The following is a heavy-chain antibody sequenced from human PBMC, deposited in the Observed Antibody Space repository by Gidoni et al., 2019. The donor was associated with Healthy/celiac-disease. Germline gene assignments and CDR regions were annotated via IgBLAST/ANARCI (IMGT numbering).Heavy chain of an antibody. V-gene: IGHV4-34*01. CDR2: INHSGST. J-gene: IGHJ4*02. D-gene: IGHD3-3*01. Sequence: QVQLQQRGAGLLKPSETLSLTCAVYGGSFSGYYWSWIRHPPGKGLEWIGEINHSGSTNYNPSLKSRVTISVDTSKNQFSLKLSSVTAADTAVYYCARAHSLRSWGQGTLVTVSS. CDR1: GGSFSGYY. CDR3: ARAHSLRS.